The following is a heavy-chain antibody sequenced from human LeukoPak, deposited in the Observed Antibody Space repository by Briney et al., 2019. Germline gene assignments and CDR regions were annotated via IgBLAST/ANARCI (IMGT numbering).Heavy chain of an antibody. V-gene: IGHV3-64*01. CDR2: ISTNGGST. Sequence: PGGSLRLSCVASGFTFSTYAMHWVRQAPGRGLEYVSAISTNGGSTYYANSVKDRFTISRDNSKNTLYLQMGSLRPEDMAVYYCARVPHSSGWYSLDYWGQGTLVTVSS. CDR3: ARVPHSSGWYSLDY. CDR1: GFTFSTYA. J-gene: IGHJ4*02. D-gene: IGHD6-19*01.